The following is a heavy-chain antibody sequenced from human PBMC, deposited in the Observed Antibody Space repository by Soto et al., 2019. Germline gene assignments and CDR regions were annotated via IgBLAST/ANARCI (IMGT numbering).Heavy chain of an antibody. CDR1: GYTFRNFG. Sequence: QIRLLQSGAEVKKPGASVKVTCKASGYTFRNFGISWVRQAPGQGLEWMGWISAYNANANYAQKFQGRLTMTADTSTSTAYMELRSLRSDDTAVYYCARENSYFDYWGQGTLFTVSS. CDR2: ISAYNANA. CDR3: ARENSYFDY. J-gene: IGHJ4*02. V-gene: IGHV1-18*01.